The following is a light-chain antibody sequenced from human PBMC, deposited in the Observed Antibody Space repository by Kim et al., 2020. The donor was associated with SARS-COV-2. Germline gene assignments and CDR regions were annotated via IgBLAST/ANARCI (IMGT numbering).Light chain of an antibody. CDR1: QTISSY. V-gene: IGKV1-39*01. Sequence: ASVGDRVTITCRASQTISSYLNWYQQKPGKAPKLLIYGASSLQSGVPSRFSGSGSGTGCTLTISSLQPEDFATYYCQQNYNTPLTFGGGTRVEIK. CDR3: QQNYNTPLT. CDR2: GAS. J-gene: IGKJ4*01.